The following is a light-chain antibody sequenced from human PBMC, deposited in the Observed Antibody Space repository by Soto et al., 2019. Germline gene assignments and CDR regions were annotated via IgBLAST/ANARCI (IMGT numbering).Light chain of an antibody. CDR3: QQSYTTPIT. CDR2: GAS. J-gene: IGKJ5*01. CDR1: QSINSW. Sequence: DIQMTQSPSTLSASVGDRVTITFRASQSINSWLAWYQQKPGKAPQILVYGASSLQSGVPSRFSGSGSGTEFTLTISSLQSEDFATYYCQQSYTTPITFGQGTRLEI. V-gene: IGKV1-39*01.